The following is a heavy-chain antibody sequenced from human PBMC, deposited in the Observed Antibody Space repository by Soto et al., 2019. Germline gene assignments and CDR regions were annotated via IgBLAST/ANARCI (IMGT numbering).Heavy chain of an antibody. Sequence: QVQLQESGPGLVKPSQTLSLTCTVSGGSISSGDYYWSWIRQPPGKGLEWIGYIYYSGSTYYNPSLKSRVTISVDTTKHQFSLTLISVTAADKAVYYCARTMPTVTTTSQMYYYYYGMDVWGQGTTVTVSS. CDR2: IYYSGST. D-gene: IGHD4-17*01. V-gene: IGHV4-30-4*08. CDR1: GGSISSGDYY. CDR3: ARTMPTVTTTSQMYYYYYGMDV. J-gene: IGHJ6*02.